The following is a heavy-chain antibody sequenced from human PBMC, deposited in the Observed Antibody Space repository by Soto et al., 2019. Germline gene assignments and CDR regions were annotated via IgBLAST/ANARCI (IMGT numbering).Heavy chain of an antibody. Sequence: ASVKVSFKASGYTFTSYDINWVRQATGQGLEWMGWMNPNSGNTGYAQKFQGRVTMTRNTSISTAYMELSSLRSEDTAVYYCARSGMYYDIVTGYYGQDQNAFGIWGQGKMVTVSS. V-gene: IGHV1-8*01. J-gene: IGHJ3*02. D-gene: IGHD3-9*01. CDR3: ARSGMYYDIVTGYYGQDQNAFGI. CDR2: MNPNSGNT. CDR1: GYTFTSYD.